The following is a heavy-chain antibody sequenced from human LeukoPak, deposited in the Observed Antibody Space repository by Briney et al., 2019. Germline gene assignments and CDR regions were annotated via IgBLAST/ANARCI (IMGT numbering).Heavy chain of an antibody. CDR3: AKDMGVVVVPAAVRANKYYYYGMDV. D-gene: IGHD2-2*01. Sequence: PGGSLRLSCAASGFTFDDYAMHWVRQAPGKGLEWVSGISWNSGNIGYADSVKGRFTISRDNAKNSLYLQMNSLRAEDTALYYCAKDMGVVVVPAAVRANKYYYYGMDVWGQGTTVTVSS. J-gene: IGHJ6*02. CDR2: ISWNSGNI. CDR1: GFTFDDYA. V-gene: IGHV3-9*01.